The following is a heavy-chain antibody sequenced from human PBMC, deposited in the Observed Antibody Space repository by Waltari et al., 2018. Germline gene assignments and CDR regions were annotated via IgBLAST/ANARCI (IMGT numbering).Heavy chain of an antibody. Sequence: EVQVVESGGGLEQPGRSLSLSCPTSGFTFADFVMTWVRQAPGMGLEGVGFIRRKAYGGTTEDAASVKGRFTISRDDSKSIAYLQMNSLKAEDTAVYYCTRKVDIFDYWGQGTLVTVSS. CDR3: TRKVDIFDY. V-gene: IGHV3-49*04. CDR1: GFTFADFV. J-gene: IGHJ4*02. D-gene: IGHD1-26*01. CDR2: IRRKAYGGTT.